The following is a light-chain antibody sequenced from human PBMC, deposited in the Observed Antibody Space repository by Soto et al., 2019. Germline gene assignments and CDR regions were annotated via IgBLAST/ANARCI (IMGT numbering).Light chain of an antibody. V-gene: IGKV3-15*01. CDR3: QQGHNWPLT. J-gene: IGKJ2*01. Sequence: EIVMTQSPATLSVSPGESATLSCRASQSISSELAWYQQKPGQPPRLLIYGPSTRATGVPARFTGSGSGSDFTLTISGLQSEDFAVYDCQQGHNWPLTFGQGTRLEI. CDR2: GPS. CDR1: QSISSE.